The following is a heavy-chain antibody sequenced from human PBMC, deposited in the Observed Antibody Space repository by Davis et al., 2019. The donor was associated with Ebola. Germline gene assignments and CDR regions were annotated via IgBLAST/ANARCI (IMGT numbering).Heavy chain of an antibody. D-gene: IGHD5-12*01. V-gene: IGHV3-23*01. J-gene: IGHJ6*03. CDR2: ISDGGRNI. CDR3: AKEGYNGYGSYHYMDV. Sequence: GESLKISCAASGFTFSSYTMNWVRQAPGKGLEWVSTISDGGRNIHYAYSVKGRFTISRDNSKNTLYLQMNNVRPADTAVYYCAKEGYNGYGSYHYMDVWGEGTTVTVSS. CDR1: GFTFSSYT.